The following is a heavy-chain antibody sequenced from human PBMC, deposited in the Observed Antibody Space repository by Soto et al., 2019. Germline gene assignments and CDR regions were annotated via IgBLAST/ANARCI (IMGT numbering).Heavy chain of an antibody. CDR1: GGSISSYY. V-gene: IGHV4-59*08. CDR2: IYYSGST. Sequence: SETLSLTCTVSGGSISSYYWSWIRQPPGKGLEWIGYIYYSGSTNYNPSLKSRVTISVDTSKNQFSLKLSSVTAADTAVYYCARYTIAAAGTDYYYYYMDVWGKGTTVTVSS. D-gene: IGHD6-13*01. CDR3: ARYTIAAAGTDYYYYYMDV. J-gene: IGHJ6*03.